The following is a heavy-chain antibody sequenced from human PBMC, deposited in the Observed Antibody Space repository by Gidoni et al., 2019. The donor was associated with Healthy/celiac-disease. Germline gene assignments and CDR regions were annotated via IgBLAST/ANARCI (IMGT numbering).Heavy chain of an antibody. CDR1: GFTLDDYA. J-gene: IGHJ6*02. CDR3: AKDSGDV. V-gene: IGHV3-9*01. Sequence: EVQLVESGGGFGQPGRSLRLYCAASGFTLDDYAMHWVRQAPGKGLEWVSGISWNSGSIGYADSVKGRFTISRDNAKNSLYLQMHSLRAEDTALYYCAKDSGDVWGHGTTVTVSS. CDR2: ISWNSGSI.